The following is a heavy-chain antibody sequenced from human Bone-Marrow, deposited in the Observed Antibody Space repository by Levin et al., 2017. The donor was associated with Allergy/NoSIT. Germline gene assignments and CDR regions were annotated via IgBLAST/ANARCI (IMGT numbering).Heavy chain of an antibody. CDR1: GFTFSSYA. CDR3: ASSYYDSRGGY. V-gene: IGHV3-30*04. D-gene: IGHD3-22*01. J-gene: IGHJ4*02. Sequence: SCAASGFTFSSYAMHWVRQAPGKGLEWVAVISYDGSNKYYADSVKGRFTISRDNSKNTLYLQMNSLRAEDTAVYYCASSYYDSRGGYWGQGTLVTVSS. CDR2: ISYDGSNK.